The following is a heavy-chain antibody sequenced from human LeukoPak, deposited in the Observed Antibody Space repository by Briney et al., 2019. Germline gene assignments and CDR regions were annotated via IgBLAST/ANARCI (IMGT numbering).Heavy chain of an antibody. CDR2: ISGNNDNP. Sequence: WASVKVSCTASGYTFSNFGISWVRQAPGQGLEWMGWISGNNDNPNYGQKFQGRFTVTTDSSTSTAYMELRDLRSDDTAVYYCARDGTSTDDYWGQGTLVTVSS. CDR3: ARDGTSTDDY. D-gene: IGHD2-2*01. CDR1: GYTFSNFG. V-gene: IGHV1-18*01. J-gene: IGHJ4*02.